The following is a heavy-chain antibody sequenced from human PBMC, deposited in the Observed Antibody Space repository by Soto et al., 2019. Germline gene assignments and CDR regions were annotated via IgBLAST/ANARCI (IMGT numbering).Heavy chain of an antibody. Sequence: GESLKISCAASGFTFSSYAMHWVRQAPGKGLEWVAVISYDGSNKYYADSVKGRFTISRDNSKNTLYLQMNSLRAEDTAVYYCAREGDFKLSMIDYWGQGTLVTVSS. CDR3: AREGDFKLSMIDY. D-gene: IGHD3-16*01. V-gene: IGHV3-30-3*01. CDR1: GFTFSSYA. J-gene: IGHJ4*02. CDR2: ISYDGSNK.